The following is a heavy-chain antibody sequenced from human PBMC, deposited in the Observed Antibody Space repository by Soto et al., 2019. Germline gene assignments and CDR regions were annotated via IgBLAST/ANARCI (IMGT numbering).Heavy chain of an antibody. D-gene: IGHD1-1*01. V-gene: IGHV3-30*18. Sequence: PGGSLRLSCAASGFTFSSYGMHWVRQAPGKGLEWVAVISYDGSNKYHADSVKGRFTISRDNSKNTLYLQMNSLRAEDTAVYYCAKDGLRNHYYFDYWGQGTLVTVSS. CDR2: ISYDGSNK. CDR1: GFTFSSYG. J-gene: IGHJ4*02. CDR3: AKDGLRNHYYFDY.